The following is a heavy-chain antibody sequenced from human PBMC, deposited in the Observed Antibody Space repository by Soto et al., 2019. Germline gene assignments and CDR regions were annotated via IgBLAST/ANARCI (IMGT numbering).Heavy chain of an antibody. CDR1: GDSATSVSDY. CDR2: IYYSGSA. CDR3: ARGVGFGYYYYHMDL. D-gene: IGHD2-15*01. Sequence: SETLSLTCTVSGDSATSVSDYWSWIRQPPGKGLEWIGYIYYSGSADYNPSLGSRVTISIDTSKNQFSLKLTSVTAADTAVYYCARGVGFGYYYYHMDLWGQGTTVTVSS. J-gene: IGHJ6*02. V-gene: IGHV4-61*01.